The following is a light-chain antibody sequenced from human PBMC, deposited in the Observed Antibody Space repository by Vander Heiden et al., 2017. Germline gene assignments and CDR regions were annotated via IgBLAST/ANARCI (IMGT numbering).Light chain of an antibody. Sequence: QSALTQPASVSGSPGQSITISCTGTSSDVGRYTHVSWYQQHPGKAPELIIYDVTNRPSGISNRFSGSKSGNTASLTISGLQAEDEADYYCGSYTSSTTWVFGGGTKLTVL. J-gene: IGLJ3*02. CDR2: DVT. V-gene: IGLV2-14*01. CDR3: GSYTSSTTWV. CDR1: SSDVGRYTH.